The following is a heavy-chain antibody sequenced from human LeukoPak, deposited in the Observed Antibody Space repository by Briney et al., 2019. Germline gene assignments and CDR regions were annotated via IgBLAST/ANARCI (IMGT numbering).Heavy chain of an antibody. CDR3: GRQGYTASHYFFDY. Sequence: PSETLSLTRTVSSGSINSYYWGWVRQPPGKGLEWIGRIYTTGATQYNPSLKSRVTMSVDTSTNQFSLNLRSMTAADTAVYYCGRQGYTASHYFFDYWSQGSLVAVS. J-gene: IGHJ4*02. CDR2: IYTTGAT. D-gene: IGHD2-2*02. V-gene: IGHV4-4*07. CDR1: SGSINSYY.